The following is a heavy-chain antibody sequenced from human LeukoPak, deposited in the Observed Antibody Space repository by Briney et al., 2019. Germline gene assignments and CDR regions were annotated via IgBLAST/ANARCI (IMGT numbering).Heavy chain of an antibody. CDR2: IYYSGST. V-gene: IGHV4-39*01. CDR1: GGSISSSSYY. CDR3: ARATAMAPAFDI. Sequence: NPSETLSLTCTVSGGSISSSSYYWGWIRQPPGKGLEWIGSIYYSGSTYYNPSLKSRVTISVDTSKNQFSLKLSPVTAADTAVYYCARATAMAPAFDIWGQGTMVTVSS. J-gene: IGHJ3*02. D-gene: IGHD5-18*01.